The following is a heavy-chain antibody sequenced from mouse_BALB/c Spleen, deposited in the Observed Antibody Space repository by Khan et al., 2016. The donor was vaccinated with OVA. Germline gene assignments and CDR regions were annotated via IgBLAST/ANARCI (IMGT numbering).Heavy chain of an antibody. J-gene: IGHJ3*01. Sequence: EVQLVESGGDLVKPGGSLKLSCAASGFTFSTYGMSWVRQAPDKRLEWVATVSTGGSYTYYPDSVKGRFTISRDNAKNTLYLPMSGLRSEDSAMFYSTRLAYYYDGECYAYRDKATLVTVCA. V-gene: IGHV5-6*01. CDR1: GFTFSTYG. CDR2: VSTGGSYT. D-gene: IGHD1-1*01. CDR3: TRLAYYYDGECYAY.